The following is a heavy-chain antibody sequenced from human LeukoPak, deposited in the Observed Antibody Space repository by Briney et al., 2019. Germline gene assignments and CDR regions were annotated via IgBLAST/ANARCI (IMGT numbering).Heavy chain of an antibody. V-gene: IGHV3-11*04. CDR1: GFTFSDYY. CDR2: ISSSGNTT. Sequence: PGGSLRLSCAASGFTFSDYYMSWIRQAPGKGLECVSYISSSGNTTYHADSVKGRFTISRENAKNSLYLQMSSLRAEDTAVYYCARDGGSSWYFDYWGQGTLVTVSS. D-gene: IGHD6-13*01. CDR3: ARDGGSSWYFDY. J-gene: IGHJ4*02.